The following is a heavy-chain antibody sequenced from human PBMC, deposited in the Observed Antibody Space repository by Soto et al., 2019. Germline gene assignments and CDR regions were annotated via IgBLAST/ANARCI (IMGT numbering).Heavy chain of an antibody. V-gene: IGHV3-33*01. CDR2: IWYDGSNK. CDR1: GFTFSSYG. CDR3: ARDLAAYYYYGMDV. Sequence: PGGSLRLSCAASGFTFSSYGMHWVRQAPGKGLEWVAVIWYDGSNKYYADSVKGRFTISRDNSKNTLYLQMNSLRAEDTAVYYCARDLAAYYYYGMDVWGQGTPVTVSS. D-gene: IGHD6-25*01. J-gene: IGHJ6*02.